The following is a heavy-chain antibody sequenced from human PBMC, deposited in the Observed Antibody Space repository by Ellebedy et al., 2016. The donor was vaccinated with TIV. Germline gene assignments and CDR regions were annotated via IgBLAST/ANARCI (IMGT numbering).Heavy chain of an antibody. CDR2: INPNSCGT. CDR1: GYTFTDYY. CDR3: YCAGGGSSNWYEAFDF. V-gene: IGHV1-2*04. D-gene: IGHD6-13*01. Sequence: AASVKVSCKASGYTFTDYYLHWVRQAPGQGLEWLGWINPNSCGTNFAQKLQGWVTLTRDTTITTAYMELSSLTSDDTATAVFYCAGGGSSNWYEAFDFWGQGTLVTASS. J-gene: IGHJ4*02.